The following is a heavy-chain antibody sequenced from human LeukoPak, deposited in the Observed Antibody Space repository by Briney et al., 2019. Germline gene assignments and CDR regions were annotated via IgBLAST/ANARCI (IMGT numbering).Heavy chain of an antibody. V-gene: IGHV3-23*01. Sequence: QPGGSLRLSCAASTFTFSSYPMSWVRQAPGEGLEWVSAISGVGTSTFYADSVKGRFTISRDNSKNMLYLQMNSLRAEDTAVYYCAKGGSYYTSSWFDPWGQGNLVTVSS. J-gene: IGHJ5*02. CDR1: TFTFSSYP. CDR3: AKGGSYYTSSWFDP. D-gene: IGHD3-10*01. CDR2: ISGVGTST.